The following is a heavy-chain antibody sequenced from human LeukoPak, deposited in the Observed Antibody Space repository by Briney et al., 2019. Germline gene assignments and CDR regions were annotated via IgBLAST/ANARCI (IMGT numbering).Heavy chain of an antibody. V-gene: IGHV4-39*07. D-gene: IGHD6-19*01. Sequence: SETLSLTCTVSGGSIGSYRYFWGWIRQPPGKGLEWIATIYYNGNTYYTPSLESRVTISIDTSKNQFSLKLSSVTAADTAVYYCARIRPVAGTDYWGRGTLVTVSS. CDR1: GGSIGSYRYF. CDR2: IYYNGNT. J-gene: IGHJ4*02. CDR3: ARIRPVAGTDY.